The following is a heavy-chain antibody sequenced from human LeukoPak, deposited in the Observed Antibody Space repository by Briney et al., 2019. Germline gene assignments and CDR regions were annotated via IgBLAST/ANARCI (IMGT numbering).Heavy chain of an antibody. V-gene: IGHV4-34*01. D-gene: IGHD2-2*01. CDR2: INHSGST. Sequence: SEALSLTCAVYGGSFSGYYWSWIRQPPGKGLEWIGEINHSGSTNYNPSLKSRVTISVDTSKNQFSLKLSSVTAADTAVYYCARFYCSSTSCYFGYWGQGTLVTVSS. CDR3: ARFYCSSTSCYFGY. J-gene: IGHJ4*02. CDR1: GGSFSGYY.